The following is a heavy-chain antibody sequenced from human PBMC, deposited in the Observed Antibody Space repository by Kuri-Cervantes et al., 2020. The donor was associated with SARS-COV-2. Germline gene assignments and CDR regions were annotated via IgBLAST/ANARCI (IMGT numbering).Heavy chain of an antibody. CDR2: ISSSSSYI. CDR1: GFTFSSYS. V-gene: IGHV3-21*01. D-gene: IGHD6-6*01. CDR3: ARGWEYSSSSYYYGMDV. J-gene: IGHJ6*02. Sequence: GESLKISCAASGFTFSSYSMNWVRQAPGKGLEWVSSISSSSSYIYYADSVEGRFTISRDNAKNSLYLQMNSLRAEDTAVYYCARGWEYSSSSYYYGMDVWGQGTTVTVSS.